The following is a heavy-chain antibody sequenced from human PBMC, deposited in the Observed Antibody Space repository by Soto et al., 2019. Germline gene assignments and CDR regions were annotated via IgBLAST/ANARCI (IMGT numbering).Heavy chain of an antibody. J-gene: IGHJ5*02. D-gene: IGHD2-2*01. CDR2: IYYSGST. CDR1: GGSISSGDYY. CDR3: ARGYCSSTSCYNWFDP. Sequence: SETLSLTCTVSGGSISSGDYYWSWIRQPPWKGLEWIGYIYYSGSTYYNPSLKSRVTISVDTSKNQFSLKLSSVTAADTAVYYCARGYCSSTSCYNWFDPWGQGXLVTVYS. V-gene: IGHV4-30-4*01.